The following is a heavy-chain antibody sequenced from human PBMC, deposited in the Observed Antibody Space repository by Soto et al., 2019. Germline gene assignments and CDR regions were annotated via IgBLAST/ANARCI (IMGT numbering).Heavy chain of an antibody. D-gene: IGHD6-19*01. V-gene: IGHV1-8*01. CDR3: ATSGGGWYLY. Sequence: ASVKVSCKASGYTFSSYDINWVRRATGQGLEWMGWLNPNSGDTGYAQKFQGRVTLTRNTSINTAYIELSSLTSDDTAVYYCATSGGGWYLYWGQGTRVTV. J-gene: IGHJ4*02. CDR1: GYTFSSYD. CDR2: LNPNSGDT.